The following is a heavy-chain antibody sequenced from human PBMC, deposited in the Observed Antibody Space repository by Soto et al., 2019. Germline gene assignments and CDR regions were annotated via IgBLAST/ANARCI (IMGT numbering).Heavy chain of an antibody. V-gene: IGHV1-24*01. CDR3: ATFLLYCSGGSCYVGRWFDP. D-gene: IGHD2-15*01. CDR2: FDPEDGET. CDR1: GYTLTELS. J-gene: IGHJ5*02. Sequence: EASVKVSCKVSGYTLTELSMHWVRQAPGKGLEWMGGFDPEDGETIYAQKFQGRVTMTEDTSTDTAYMELSSLRSEDTAVYYCATFLLYCSGGSCYVGRWFDPWGQGTLVTVSS.